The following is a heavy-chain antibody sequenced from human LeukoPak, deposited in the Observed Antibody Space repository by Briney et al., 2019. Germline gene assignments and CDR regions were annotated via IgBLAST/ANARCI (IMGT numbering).Heavy chain of an antibody. J-gene: IGHJ4*02. CDR3: ARRGGSYYFGY. CDR2: IYHSGST. Sequence: SETLSLTCAVSGYSISSGYYWGWIRQPPGKGLEWIGSIYHSGSTYYNPSLKSRVTISVDTSKNQFSLKLSSVPAADTAVYYCARRGGSYYFGYWGQGTLVTVSS. V-gene: IGHV4-38-2*01. CDR1: GYSISSGYY. D-gene: IGHD1-26*01.